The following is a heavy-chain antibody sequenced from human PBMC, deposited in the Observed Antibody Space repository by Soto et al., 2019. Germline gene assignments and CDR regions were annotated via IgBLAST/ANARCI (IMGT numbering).Heavy chain of an antibody. V-gene: IGHV3-11*06. Sequence: GGSLRLSCAASGFTFSDYYMSWIRQAPGKGLEWVSYISSSSSYINYADSVKGRFTISRDNAKNSLYLQMNSLRAEDTAVYYCARDRRDYYGSGSYERSYYYYYGMDVWGQGTTVTVSS. D-gene: IGHD3-10*01. CDR3: ARDRRDYYGSGSYERSYYYYYGMDV. CDR2: ISSSSSYI. CDR1: GFTFSDYY. J-gene: IGHJ6*02.